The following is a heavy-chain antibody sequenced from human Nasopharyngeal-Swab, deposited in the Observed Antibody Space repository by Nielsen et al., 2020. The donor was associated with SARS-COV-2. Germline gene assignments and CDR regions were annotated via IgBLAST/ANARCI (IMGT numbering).Heavy chain of an antibody. Sequence: WIRQPPGKGLEWVSGIGITDGRTYYGDSVKGRFTISRDNSKNTLYLQMDSLRAEDTAVYFCARVVAPQRMAIPPEFDYWGQGTLVTVSS. J-gene: IGHJ4*02. CDR3: ARVVAPQRMAIPPEFDY. D-gene: IGHD2-15*01. CDR2: IGITDGRT. V-gene: IGHV3-23*01.